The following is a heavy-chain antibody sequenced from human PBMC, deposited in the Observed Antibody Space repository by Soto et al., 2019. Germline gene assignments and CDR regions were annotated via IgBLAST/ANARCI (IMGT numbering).Heavy chain of an antibody. V-gene: IGHV3-30*18. CDR2: ISYDGSNK. CDR1: GFTFSSYG. Sequence: GGSLRLSCAASGFTFSSYGMHWVRQAPGKGLEWVAVISYDGSNKYYADSVKGRFTISRDNSKNTLYLQMNSLRAEDTAVYYCAKDRIAAAGRLNYYYYGMDVWGQGTTVTVSS. D-gene: IGHD6-13*01. J-gene: IGHJ6*02. CDR3: AKDRIAAAGRLNYYYYGMDV.